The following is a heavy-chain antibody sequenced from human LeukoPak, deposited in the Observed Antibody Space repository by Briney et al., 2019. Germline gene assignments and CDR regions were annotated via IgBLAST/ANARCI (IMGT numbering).Heavy chain of an antibody. CDR2: INHSGST. V-gene: IGHV4-34*01. CDR3: ARGRYCSSTSCYDFQH. D-gene: IGHD2-2*01. CDR1: GGSFSGYY. J-gene: IGHJ1*01. Sequence: SETLSLTCAVYGGSFSGYYWSWIRQPPGKGLEWIGEINHSGSTNYNPSLKSRVTISVDTSKNQFSLKLSSVTAADTAVYCCARGRYCSSTSCYDFQHWGQGTLVTVSS.